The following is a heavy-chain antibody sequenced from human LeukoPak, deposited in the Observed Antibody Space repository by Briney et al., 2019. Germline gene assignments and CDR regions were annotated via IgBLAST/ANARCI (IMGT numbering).Heavy chain of an antibody. Sequence: SETLSLTCTVSGGSISSYYWSWIRQPPGKGLEWIGYIYFSGSTNYNPSLKSRVTISVDTSRNQFSLQLSSVTAADTAVYYCARTSHLHDSSWLSDYWGQGTLVTVSS. V-gene: IGHV4-59*01. CDR1: GGSISSYY. CDR3: ARTSHLHDSSWLSDY. J-gene: IGHJ4*02. CDR2: IYFSGST. D-gene: IGHD6-13*01.